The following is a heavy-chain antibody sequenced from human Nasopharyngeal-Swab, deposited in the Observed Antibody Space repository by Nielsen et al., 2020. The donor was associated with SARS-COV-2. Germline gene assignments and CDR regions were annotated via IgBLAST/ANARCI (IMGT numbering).Heavy chain of an antibody. V-gene: IGHV3-7*01. CDR3: ARDTSRWNFDSSGYTDY. CDR2: IKQDGSEK. Sequence: GGSLRLSCAASGFTFSSYWMSWVRQAPGKGLEWVANIKQDGSEKYYVDSVKGRFTISRDNAKNSLCLQMNSLRAEDTAVYYCARDTSRWNFDSSGYTDYWGQGTLVTVSS. CDR1: GFTFSSYW. J-gene: IGHJ4*02. D-gene: IGHD3-22*01.